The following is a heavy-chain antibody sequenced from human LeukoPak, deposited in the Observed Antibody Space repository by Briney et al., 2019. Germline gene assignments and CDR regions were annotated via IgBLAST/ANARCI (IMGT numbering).Heavy chain of an antibody. CDR2: VYTSGST. CDR1: GGSIGSYY. Sequence: SETLSLTCTVSGGSIGSYYWSWIRQPPGKGLEWIGYVYTSGSTNYNPSFKSRVTISADTSKNQFSLRLPSVTAADTALYYCARSNWYEYFDNWGQGTLVTVSS. V-gene: IGHV4-4*09. D-gene: IGHD6-13*01. J-gene: IGHJ4*02. CDR3: ARSNWYEYFDN.